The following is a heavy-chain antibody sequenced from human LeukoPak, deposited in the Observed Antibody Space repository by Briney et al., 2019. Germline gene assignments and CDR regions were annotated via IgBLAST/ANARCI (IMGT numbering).Heavy chain of an antibody. CDR1: GYTFTSYG. CDR3: ARDMQSSSSSSIDY. V-gene: IGHV1-18*01. CDR2: ISAYNGNT. D-gene: IGHD6-13*01. Sequence: GASVKVSCKASGYTFTSYGISWVRQAPGQGLEWMGWISAYNGNTNYAQKLQGRVTMTTDTSTSTAYMELRSLRSDDTAVYYCARDMQSSSSSSIDYWGQGTLVTVSS. J-gene: IGHJ4*02.